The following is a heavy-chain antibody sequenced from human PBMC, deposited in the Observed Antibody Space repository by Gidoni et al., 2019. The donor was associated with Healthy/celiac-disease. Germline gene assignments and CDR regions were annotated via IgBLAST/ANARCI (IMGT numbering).Heavy chain of an antibody. CDR2: IYSGGST. CDR1: GFTVSSNY. CDR3: ARDYYDSSGPIGAGAFDI. J-gene: IGHJ3*02. Sequence: EVQLVESGGGLVQPGGSLRLSCAASGFTVSSNYMSWVRQAPGKGLEWVSVIYSGGSTYYADSVKGRFTISRDNSKNTLYLQMNSLRAEDTAVYYCARDYYDSSGPIGAGAFDIWGQGTMVTVSS. D-gene: IGHD3-22*01. V-gene: IGHV3-66*01.